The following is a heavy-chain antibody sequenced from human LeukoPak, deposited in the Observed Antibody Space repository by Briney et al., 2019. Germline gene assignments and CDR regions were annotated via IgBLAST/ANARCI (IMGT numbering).Heavy chain of an antibody. CDR1: GGSISSGAYS. V-gene: IGHV4-30-2*01. Sequence: PSETLSLTCAVSGGSISSGAYSWSWIRQTPGKGLEWIGYIYHSGSAYYNPSLNSRVTISVDRSKNEFSLKLSSVTAADTAVYYCASAYGSGSYYPLFDSWGQGTLVTVSS. CDR2: IYHSGSA. D-gene: IGHD3-10*01. CDR3: ASAYGSGSYYPLFDS. J-gene: IGHJ4*02.